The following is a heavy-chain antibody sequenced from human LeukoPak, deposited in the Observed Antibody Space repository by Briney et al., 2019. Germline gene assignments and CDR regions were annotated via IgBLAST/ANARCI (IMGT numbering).Heavy chain of an antibody. D-gene: IGHD3-16*02. CDR2: MNPNSGNT. Sequence: ASVKVSCNASVYTFTSYDINWVRQATGQGLEWMGWMNPNSGNTGYAQKFQGRVTMTRNTSISTAYMELSSLRSEDTAVYYCARGNYDYVWGSYRSRRDFDYWGQGTLVTVSS. V-gene: IGHV1-8*01. J-gene: IGHJ4*02. CDR3: ARGNYDYVWGSYRSRRDFDY. CDR1: VYTFTSYD.